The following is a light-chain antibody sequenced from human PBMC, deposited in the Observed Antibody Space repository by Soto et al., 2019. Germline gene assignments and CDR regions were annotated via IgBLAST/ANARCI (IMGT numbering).Light chain of an antibody. J-gene: IGLJ1*01. CDR2: GVS. V-gene: IGLV2-14*01. Sequence: QSALTQPPSASGSPGQSVAISCTGTSSDVGGYNYVSWYQQHPGKAPKLMIYGVSYRPSGVSNRFSGSKSGNTASLTISGLQAEDEADYYCSSYTTSSTRVFGTGTKLTVL. CDR1: SSDVGGYNY. CDR3: SSYTTSSTRV.